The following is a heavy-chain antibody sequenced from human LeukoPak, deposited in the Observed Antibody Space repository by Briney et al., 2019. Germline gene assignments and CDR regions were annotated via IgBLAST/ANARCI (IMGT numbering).Heavy chain of an antibody. CDR3: ARGAGYSGYDY. D-gene: IGHD5-12*01. Sequence: PGGSLRLSCAASGFTFSNYNMNWVRQAPGKGLEWVSSISSSSTYIYYADSVKGRFTISRDNAKNSLYLQMYSLRAEDTAVYYCARGAGYSGYDYWGQGTLVTVSS. V-gene: IGHV3-21*01. CDR1: GFTFSNYN. CDR2: ISSSSTYI. J-gene: IGHJ4*02.